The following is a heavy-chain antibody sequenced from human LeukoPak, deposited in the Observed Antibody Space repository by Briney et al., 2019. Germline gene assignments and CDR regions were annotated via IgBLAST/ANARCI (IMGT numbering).Heavy chain of an antibody. V-gene: IGHV3-74*03. CDR2: INPDGTNT. CDR1: GFTFSNYF. Sequence: GGSLRLPCAASGFTFSNYFMHWVRQAPGRGLVWVSRINPDGTNTMYAGSVKGRFTISRDNAKKILYLQMNSLRDDDTAVYYCARRVDATRWLDPWGQGTLVTVSS. D-gene: IGHD2-15*01. CDR3: ARRVDATRWLDP. J-gene: IGHJ5*02.